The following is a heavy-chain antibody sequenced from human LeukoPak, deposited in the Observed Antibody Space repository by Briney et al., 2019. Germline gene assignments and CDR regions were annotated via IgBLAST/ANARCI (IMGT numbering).Heavy chain of an antibody. CDR1: GFTFSDYR. J-gene: IGHJ4*02. Sequence: GGSLRLSCAASGFTFSDYRMNWVRQAPGKGLEWVANIKQDGSEKNYVDSVKGRFTISRDNAKNSLYLQMNSLRADDTAVYYCAKLGATAALFDYWGQGALVTVSS. V-gene: IGHV3-7*01. D-gene: IGHD5-12*01. CDR3: AKLGATAALFDY. CDR2: IKQDGSEK.